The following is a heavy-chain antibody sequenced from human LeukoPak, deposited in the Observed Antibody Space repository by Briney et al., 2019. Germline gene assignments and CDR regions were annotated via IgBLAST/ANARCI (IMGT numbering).Heavy chain of an antibody. CDR1: GLTFSDYY. Sequence: GGSLRLSCAASGLTFSDYYMTWIRQAPGKGLEWVSYISDTGTTIYSAASVRGRFTVSRDNARNSLFLHMNSLRAEDTAVYYCTVQLTMIVVVPYFDYWGQGTLVTVSS. CDR2: ISDTGTTI. V-gene: IGHV3-11*04. CDR3: TVQLTMIVVVPYFDY. J-gene: IGHJ4*02. D-gene: IGHD3-22*01.